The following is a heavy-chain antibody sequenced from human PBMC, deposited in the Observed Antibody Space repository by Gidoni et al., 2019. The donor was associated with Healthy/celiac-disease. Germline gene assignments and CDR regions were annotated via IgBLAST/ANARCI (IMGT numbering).Heavy chain of an antibody. D-gene: IGHD3-3*01. CDR2: MNPNSGNT. CDR1: GYTFTSYD. CDR3: ARVLPRPDPGLEWLLLIKPNYYYYGMDV. V-gene: IGHV1-8*01. J-gene: IGHJ6*02. Sequence: QVQLVQSGAEVKKPGASVKVSCKASGYTFTSYDINWVRQATGQGLEWMGWMNPNSGNTGYAQKFQGRVTMTRNTSISTAYMELSSLRSEDTAVYYCARVLPRPDPGLEWLLLIKPNYYYYGMDVWGQGTTVTVSS.